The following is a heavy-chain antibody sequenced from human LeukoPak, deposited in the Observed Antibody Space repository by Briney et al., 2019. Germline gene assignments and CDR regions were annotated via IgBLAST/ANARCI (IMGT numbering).Heavy chain of an antibody. CDR3: ARVESSSLSSGFGY. Sequence: PSETLSLTCTVSGGSISSGGYYWGWIRQHPGQGLEWIGYIYDSGSTYYNPSLKSRVTISVDTSKNHFCLKLSSVTAADTAVYYCARVESSSLSSGFGYWGQGTLVTVSS. V-gene: IGHV4-31*03. J-gene: IGHJ4*02. CDR2: IYDSGST. CDR1: GGSISSGGYY. D-gene: IGHD6-6*01.